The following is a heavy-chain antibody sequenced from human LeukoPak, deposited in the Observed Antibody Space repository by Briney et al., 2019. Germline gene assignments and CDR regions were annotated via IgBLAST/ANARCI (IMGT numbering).Heavy chain of an antibody. CDR2: FDPEDGET. CDR1: GYTLTELS. J-gene: IGHJ4*02. Sequence: ASVKVSCKVSGYTLTELSMHWVRQAPGKGLEWMGGFDPEDGETIYAQKFQGRVTMTEDTSTDTAYMELSSLRSDDTAVYYCARGSDDYVWGSYRSPSPFDYWGQGTLVTVSS. CDR3: ARGSDDYVWGSYRSPSPFDY. V-gene: IGHV1-24*01. D-gene: IGHD3-16*02.